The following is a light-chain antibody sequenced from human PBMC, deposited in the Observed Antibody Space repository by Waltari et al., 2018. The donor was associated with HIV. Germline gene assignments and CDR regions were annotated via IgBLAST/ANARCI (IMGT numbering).Light chain of an antibody. CDR1: DIERKR. J-gene: IGLJ2*01. CDR2: YDR. CDR3: QVWDNNSDHHVV. Sequence: SYVLTQPPSVSVAPGKTARITCGGNDIERKRVNWYQQKPGQAPVLVIYYDRDRPSGIPDRFSGSNSGNTATLTISRVEAGDEADYYCQVWDNNSDHHVVLGGGTKLTV. V-gene: IGLV3-21*04.